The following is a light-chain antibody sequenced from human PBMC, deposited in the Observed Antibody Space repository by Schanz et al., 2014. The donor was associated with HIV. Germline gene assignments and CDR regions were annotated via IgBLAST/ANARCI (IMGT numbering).Light chain of an antibody. V-gene: IGLV2-14*01. Sequence: QSALTQPASVSGSPGQSIAISCTGTNRDIGAYNHLPWYQPHPDKAPKLLIYEVSKRPSGVPDRFSGSKSGTSASLAITGLQAEDEADYYCSSYTTSSTLVFGTGTKVTVL. J-gene: IGLJ1*01. CDR3: SSYTTSSTLV. CDR1: NRDIGAYNH. CDR2: EVS.